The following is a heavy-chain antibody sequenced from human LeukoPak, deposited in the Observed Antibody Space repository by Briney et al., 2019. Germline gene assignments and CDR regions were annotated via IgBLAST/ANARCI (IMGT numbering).Heavy chain of an antibody. J-gene: IGHJ4*02. CDR3: ASSSGWYLSSDY. Sequence: GGSLRLSCAASGFTFRTYGMHWVRQAPGKGLEWVAVIWYDGSDKYHADSVKGRFTISRDNSKNMLYLQMNSLRAKDTAVYYCASSSGWYLSSDYWGQGTLVTVSS. D-gene: IGHD6-19*01. V-gene: IGHV3-33*01. CDR2: IWYDGSDK. CDR1: GFTFRTYG.